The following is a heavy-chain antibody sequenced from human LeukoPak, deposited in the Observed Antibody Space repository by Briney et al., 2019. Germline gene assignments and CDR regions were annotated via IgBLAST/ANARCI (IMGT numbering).Heavy chain of an antibody. D-gene: IGHD3-10*01. CDR1: GFTFTSYS. CDR3: AREGYYGSGSPPSLYFDY. CDR2: TSSDLNVK. Sequence: GGSLRLSCAASGFTFTSYSMNWVRQAPGKGLEWVAVTSSDLNVKLYADSVKGRFTISRDNSRSTLYLQMNSLRPEDTAIYYCAREGYYGSGSPPSLYFDYWGQGTLVTVSS. J-gene: IGHJ4*02. V-gene: IGHV3-30*03.